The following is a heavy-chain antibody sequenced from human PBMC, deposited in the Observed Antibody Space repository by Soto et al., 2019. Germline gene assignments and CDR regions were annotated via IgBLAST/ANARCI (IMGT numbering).Heavy chain of an antibody. CDR3: AREPRARKDIVVVPWYYYYGMDV. CDR2: ISSSSSTI. CDR1: GFTFSDYY. J-gene: IGHJ6*02. D-gene: IGHD2-2*01. V-gene: IGHV3-11*04. Sequence: PGGSLRLSCAASGFTFSDYYMSWIRQAPGKGLEWVSYISSSSSTIYYADSVKGRFTISRDNAKNSLYLQMNSLRAEDTAVYYCAREPRARKDIVVVPWYYYYGMDVWGQGTTVTVSS.